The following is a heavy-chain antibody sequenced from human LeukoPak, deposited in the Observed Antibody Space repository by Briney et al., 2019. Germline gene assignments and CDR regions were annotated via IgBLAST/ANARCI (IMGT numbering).Heavy chain of an antibody. Sequence: ASVKVSCKVSGYTVTELSMHWVRQSPGKGLEWMGGYDPEDGETKYAQKFQDRVTMTEDTSTDTAYLDLRSLRSDDTAVYYCATASRIYDTKEGLYYWGQGTLVTVSS. CDR1: GYTVTELS. CDR3: ATASRIYDTKEGLYY. D-gene: IGHD1-20*01. CDR2: YDPEDGET. J-gene: IGHJ4*02. V-gene: IGHV1-24*01.